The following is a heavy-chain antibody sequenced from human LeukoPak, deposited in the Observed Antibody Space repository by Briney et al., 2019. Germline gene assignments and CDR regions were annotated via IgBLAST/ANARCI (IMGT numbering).Heavy chain of an antibody. D-gene: IGHD3-22*01. CDR1: GLTVSSNY. V-gene: IGHV3-66*04. Sequence: PGGSLRLSCAASGLTVSSNYMSWVRQAPGKGLEWVSVIYSGGSTYYADSVKGRFTISRDNSKNTLYLQMNSLRAEDTAVYYCAKRHDYDFEFSYWGQGTLVTVSS. CDR3: AKRHDYDFEFSY. CDR2: IYSGGST. J-gene: IGHJ4*02.